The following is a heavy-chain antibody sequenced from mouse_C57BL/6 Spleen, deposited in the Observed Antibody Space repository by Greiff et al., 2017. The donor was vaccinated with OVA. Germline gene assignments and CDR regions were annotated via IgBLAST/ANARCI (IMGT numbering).Heavy chain of an antibody. Sequence: VQLQQSGPELVKPGASVKISCKASGYAFSSSWMNWVKQRPGKGLEWIGRIYPGDGDTNYNGKFKGKATLTADKSSSTAYMQLSSLTSEDSAVYFCAAGPHYYGSSYDYAMDYWGQGTSVTVSS. D-gene: IGHD1-1*01. V-gene: IGHV1-82*01. CDR3: AAGPHYYGSSYDYAMDY. CDR2: IYPGDGDT. J-gene: IGHJ4*01. CDR1: GYAFSSSW.